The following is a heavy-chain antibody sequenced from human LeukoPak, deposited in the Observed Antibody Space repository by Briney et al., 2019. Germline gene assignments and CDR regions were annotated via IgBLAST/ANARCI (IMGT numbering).Heavy chain of an antibody. CDR3: ARAGYCSGVSCYSAVPGKY. V-gene: IGHV4-38-2*02. J-gene: IGHJ4*02. Sequence: PSETLSLTCTVSGYSITSGYYWAWIRQSPGKGLEWIRSIYHSGNTYYTPSLKSRVIILVDTSKNQFSLQLGSVTPTDTAVYYCARAGYCSGVSCYSAVPGKYWGQGALVTVSS. CDR1: GYSITSGYY. D-gene: IGHD2-15*01. CDR2: IYHSGNT.